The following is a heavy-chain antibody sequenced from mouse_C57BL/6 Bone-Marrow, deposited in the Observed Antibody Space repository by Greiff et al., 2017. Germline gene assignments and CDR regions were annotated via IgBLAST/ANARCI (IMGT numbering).Heavy chain of an antibody. Sequence: VQLQQSGAELVRPGASVKLSCTASGFNIKDDYMHWVKQRPEQGLEWIGWIDPENGDTEYASKFQGKATITADTSSNTAYLQISSLTSEDTAVYYCTSIPDLFFAYWGQGTLVTVSA. CDR2: IDPENGDT. CDR3: TSIPDLFFAY. CDR1: GFNIKDDY. J-gene: IGHJ3*01. D-gene: IGHD1-1*01. V-gene: IGHV14-4*01.